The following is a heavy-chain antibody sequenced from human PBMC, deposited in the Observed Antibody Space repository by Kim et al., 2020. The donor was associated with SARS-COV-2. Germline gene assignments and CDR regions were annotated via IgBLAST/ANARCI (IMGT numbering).Heavy chain of an antibody. CDR3: ARGYSSSSQLYFFYMDV. Sequence: ASVKVSCKASGYRFNSFDINWVRQATGQGLEWMGWMNPKSGNTGYEQRFKGRVTLTKSTSESTAYMELSSLTFEDTAVYYCARGYSSSSQLYFFYMDVWGKGTTVTVSS. CDR2: MNPKSGNT. CDR1: GYRFNSFD. D-gene: IGHD6-6*01. J-gene: IGHJ6*03. V-gene: IGHV1-8*01.